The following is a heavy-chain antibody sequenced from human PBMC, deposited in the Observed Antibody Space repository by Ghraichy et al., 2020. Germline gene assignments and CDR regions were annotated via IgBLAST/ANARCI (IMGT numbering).Heavy chain of an antibody. D-gene: IGHD2-2*01. CDR1: GFSLSTRGVG. V-gene: IGHV2-5*02. J-gene: IGHJ4*02. CDR2: IYWDDDK. Sequence: SGPTLVKPTQTLTLTCTFSGFSLSTRGVGVGWIRQPPGKALEWLALIYWDDDKRYSPSLKSRLTITKDTSKNQVVLTMTNMDPVDAATYYCVHRFCSTPSCYAYFDYWGQGTLVTVSS. CDR3: VHRFCSTPSCYAYFDY.